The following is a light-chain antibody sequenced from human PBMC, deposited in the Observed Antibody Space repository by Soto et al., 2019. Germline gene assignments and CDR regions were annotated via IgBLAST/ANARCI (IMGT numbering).Light chain of an antibody. Sequence: DIVLPQSPGPLSLSPGERATLSCRASQSVSSSYLAWYQQKPGQAPRHLIYGASSRATGIPDRFSCSGSGTDFTLTISRLEPEDFAVDYCQQYGSSPMTFGQGTKVDIK. CDR2: GAS. J-gene: IGKJ1*01. CDR3: QQYGSSPMT. CDR1: QSVSSSY. V-gene: IGKV3-20*01.